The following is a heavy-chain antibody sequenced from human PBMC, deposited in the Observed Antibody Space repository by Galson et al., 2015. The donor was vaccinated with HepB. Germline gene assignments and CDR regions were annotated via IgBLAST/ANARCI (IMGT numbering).Heavy chain of an antibody. CDR1: GFTFSGYH. Sequence: SLRLSCAASGFTFSGYHMTWIRQASGKGLEWVSYISSSGDTIYYADSVRGRFTISRDNAKNSLYLQMNSLRAEDTAVYYCARAALGWFDPWGQGTLVTVSS. D-gene: IGHD6-25*01. CDR3: ARAALGWFDP. CDR2: ISSSGDTI. J-gene: IGHJ5*02. V-gene: IGHV3-11*01.